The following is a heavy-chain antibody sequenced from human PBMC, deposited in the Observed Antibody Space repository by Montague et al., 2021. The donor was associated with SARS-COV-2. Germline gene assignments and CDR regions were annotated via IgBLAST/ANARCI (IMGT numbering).Heavy chain of an antibody. J-gene: IGHJ4*02. D-gene: IGHD6-19*01. Sequence: QSGAEVKKPGESLKISCKGSGYTFTNYWIAWVRQMPGKGLELMGXIYPGDSDTRYGPSFQGQVTISADKSLRTAYLQWSSLKASGTAFYYCARQERPAVAGSPCDYWGQGTLVTVSS. CDR1: GYTFTNYW. CDR3: ARQERPAVAGSPCDY. CDR2: IYPGDSDT. V-gene: IGHV5-51*01.